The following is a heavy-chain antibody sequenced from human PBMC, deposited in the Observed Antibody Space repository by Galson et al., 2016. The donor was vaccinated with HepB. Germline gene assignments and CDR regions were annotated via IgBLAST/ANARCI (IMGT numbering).Heavy chain of an antibody. D-gene: IGHD3-10*01. CDR1: GYTFRDYY. CDR3: ASWLGDGESPNTQWDPFDI. J-gene: IGHJ3*02. V-gene: IGHV1-2*02. Sequence: QSGAEVKKPGASVKVSCKASGYTFRDYYMHWLRQAPGQGLEWMGWINPYSGGTNYAQKFQDRVTVTRDMSISTAFMELNSLTSDDTAVYYCASWLGDGESPNTQWDPFDIWGQGTMITVSS. CDR2: INPYSGGT.